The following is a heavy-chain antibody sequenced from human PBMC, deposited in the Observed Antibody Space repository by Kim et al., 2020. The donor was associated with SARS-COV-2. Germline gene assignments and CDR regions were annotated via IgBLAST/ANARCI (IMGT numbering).Heavy chain of an antibody. CDR3: AREGRDGYNWPFDY. Sequence: SETLSLTCTVSGGSISSGGYYWSWIRQHPGKGLEWIGYIYYSGSTYYNPSLMSRVTISVDTSKNQFSLKLSSVTAADTAVYYCAREGRDGYNWPFDYWGQGTLVTVSS. J-gene: IGHJ4*02. CDR1: GGSISSGGYY. CDR2: IYYSGST. V-gene: IGHV4-31*03. D-gene: IGHD5-12*01.